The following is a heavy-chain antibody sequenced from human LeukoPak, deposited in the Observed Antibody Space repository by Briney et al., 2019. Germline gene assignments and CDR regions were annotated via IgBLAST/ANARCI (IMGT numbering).Heavy chain of an antibody. V-gene: IGHV3-21*01. J-gene: IGHJ4*02. CDR3: ARVHSSGQLETFDY. CDR2: ITTSSSYI. Sequence: GGSLRHSCEASRFTFSSYSMNWVRQAPGRGLEWVSSITTSSSYIYYADSMKGRFTSSRDNAKNSLYLQMNSLRAEDTAVYYCARVHSSGQLETFDYWGQGTLVTVSS. CDR1: RFTFSSYS. D-gene: IGHD6-19*01.